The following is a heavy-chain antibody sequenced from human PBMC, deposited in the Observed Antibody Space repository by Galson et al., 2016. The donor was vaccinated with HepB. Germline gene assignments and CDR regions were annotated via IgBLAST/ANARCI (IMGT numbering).Heavy chain of an antibody. V-gene: IGHV7-4-1*02. D-gene: IGHD3-10*01. CDR3: ARHIIMVRGKDYHYGMDV. CDR1: GYTFTNYT. CDR2: INTNTGNP. Sequence: SVKVSCKASGYTFTNYTMNWVRQAPGQGLEWMGWINTNTGNPTYAQGFTGRFFFSLDTAVSTAYLQISTLKAEDTAMYYCARHIIMVRGKDYHYGMDVWGQGTTVTVSS. J-gene: IGHJ6*02.